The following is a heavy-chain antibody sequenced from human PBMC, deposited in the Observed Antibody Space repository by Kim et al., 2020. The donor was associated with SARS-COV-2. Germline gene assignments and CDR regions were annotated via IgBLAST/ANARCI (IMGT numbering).Heavy chain of an antibody. D-gene: IGHD3-10*01. CDR3: ARVGEDTMVRGVIDY. CDR2: ISAYNGNT. CDR1: GYTFTSYG. V-gene: IGHV1-18*01. Sequence: ASVKVSCKASGYTFTSYGISWVRQAPGQGLEWMGWISAYNGNTNYAQKLQGRVTMTTDTSTSTAYMELRSLRSDDTAVYYCARVGEDTMVRGVIDYWGQGTLVTVSS. J-gene: IGHJ4*02.